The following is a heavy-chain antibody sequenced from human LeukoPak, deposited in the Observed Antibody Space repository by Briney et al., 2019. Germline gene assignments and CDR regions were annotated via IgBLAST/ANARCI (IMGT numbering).Heavy chain of an antibody. CDR1: GCTFSSYA. CDR2: IIPIFGTA. J-gene: IGHJ4*02. V-gene: IGHV1-69*06. D-gene: IGHD1-26*01. CDR3: ARIGGSSRPGDY. Sequence: SVKVSCKASGCTFSSYAISWVRQAPGQGLEWMGGIIPIFGTANYAQKFQGRVTITADKSTSKAYMELSSLRSEDTAVYYCARIGGSSRPGDYWGQGTLVTVSS.